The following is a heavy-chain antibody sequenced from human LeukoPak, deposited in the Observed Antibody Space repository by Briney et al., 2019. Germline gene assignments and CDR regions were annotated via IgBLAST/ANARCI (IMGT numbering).Heavy chain of an antibody. V-gene: IGHV3-48*03. Sequence: PGGSLRLSCAASGFTFSSYEMNWVRQAPGKGLEWVSYISSSGSTIYYADSVNGRFTISRDNAKNSLYLQMKSLRAEDTAVYYCARDQEGRTNYYYYYGMDVWGQGTTVTVSS. CDR1: GFTFSSYE. CDR3: ARDQEGRTNYYYYYGMDV. J-gene: IGHJ6*02. CDR2: ISSSGSTI.